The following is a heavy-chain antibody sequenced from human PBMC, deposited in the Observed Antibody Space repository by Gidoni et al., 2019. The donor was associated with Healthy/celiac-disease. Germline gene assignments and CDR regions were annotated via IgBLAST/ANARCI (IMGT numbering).Heavy chain of an antibody. J-gene: IGHJ4*02. Sequence: QLQESCPGLVKPSQTLSLTCTVSGGSISRGGYYWHWIRQHPGKGLEWIGYIYYSGSTYYNPYLKSRVNISVDTSKNQCSLKLSSVTAADTAVYYGARAVEYSSSWYEVYYFDYWGQGTLVTVSS. CDR2: IYYSGST. CDR1: GGSISRGGYY. V-gene: IGHV4-31*03. CDR3: ARAVEYSSSWYEVYYFDY. D-gene: IGHD6-13*01.